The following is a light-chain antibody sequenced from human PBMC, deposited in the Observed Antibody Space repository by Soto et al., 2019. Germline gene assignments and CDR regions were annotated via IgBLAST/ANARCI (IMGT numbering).Light chain of an antibody. V-gene: IGKV3-15*01. CDR3: QQYNNWPRT. Sequence: ETVMTQSPATLSESPGERATLSCRASQSVSSNLAWYQQKPGQAPRLLIYGASTRATGIPARFSGSGSGTEFTLTISSLQSEDSAVYYCQQYNNWPRTFGEGTKVEIK. J-gene: IGKJ1*01. CDR1: QSVSSN. CDR2: GAS.